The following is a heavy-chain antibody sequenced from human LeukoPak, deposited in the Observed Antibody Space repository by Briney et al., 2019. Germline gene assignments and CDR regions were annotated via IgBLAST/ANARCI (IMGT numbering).Heavy chain of an antibody. Sequence: PSETLSLTCTVSGGSISSYYWSWIRQPPGKGLEWIGYIYYSGSTNYNPSLKSRVTISVDTSKNQFSLKLSSVTAADTAVYYCASGYGGNRFSFFDYWGQGTLVTVSS. CDR1: GGSISSYY. J-gene: IGHJ4*02. V-gene: IGHV4-59*01. CDR3: ASGYGGNRFSFFDY. D-gene: IGHD4-23*01. CDR2: IYYSGST.